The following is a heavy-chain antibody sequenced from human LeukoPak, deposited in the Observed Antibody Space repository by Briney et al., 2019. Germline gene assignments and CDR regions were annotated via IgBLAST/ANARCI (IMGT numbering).Heavy chain of an antibody. D-gene: IGHD3-22*01. CDR1: GFSLNTRGVG. CDR3: AHRKNYYDSSVFDN. V-gene: IGHV2-5*02. CDR2: IYWDDDR. Sequence: SGPTLVNPTQTLTLTCTFSGFSLNTRGVGLGWIGRPPGRAREGLALIYWDDDRRYSPSLKSRLTITKDTSKNQVVLTMTNMDPVDTATYFCAHRKNYYDSSVFDNWGQGTLVTVSS. J-gene: IGHJ4*02.